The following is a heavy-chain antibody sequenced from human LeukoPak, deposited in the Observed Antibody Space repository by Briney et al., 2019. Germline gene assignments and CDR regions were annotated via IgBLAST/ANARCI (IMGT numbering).Heavy chain of an antibody. J-gene: IGHJ3*02. D-gene: IGHD1-14*01. CDR3: ASYRNGAFDI. CDR1: GFTFTTYA. CDR2: ISAYNGDT. Sequence: GASVKVSCKTSGFTFTTYAISWVRQAPRLGLECMGWISAYNGDTNYAQNVQGRVTMTTDTSTSTAYLELRNLRSDDTAVYFCASYRNGAFDIWGQGTMITVSS. V-gene: IGHV1-18*01.